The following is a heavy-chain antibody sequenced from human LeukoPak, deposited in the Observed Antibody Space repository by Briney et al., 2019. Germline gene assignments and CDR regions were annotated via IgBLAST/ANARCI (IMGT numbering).Heavy chain of an antibody. CDR3: ARENDGFDI. Sequence: GRSLRLSCAASGFTFSSYGIHWVRQGPGKGLEWVSSISSSSSYIYYADSVKGRFTISRDNAKNSLYLQLNSLRAEDTAVYYCARENDGFDIWGQGTMVTVSS. J-gene: IGHJ3*02. V-gene: IGHV3-21*01. CDR1: GFTFSSYG. CDR2: ISSSSSYI.